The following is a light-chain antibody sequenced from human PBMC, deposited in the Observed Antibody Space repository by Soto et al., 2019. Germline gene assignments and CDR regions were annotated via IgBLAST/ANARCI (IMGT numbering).Light chain of an antibody. Sequence: EIVLTQSPATLSLSPGERATLSCRASRSVSSYLAWYQQKPGQAPRLLIYDASNRAAGIPARFSDGGSETDFTLTISNLEPEDFAVYYCQQRYAWPPITFGQGTRLEIK. V-gene: IGKV3-11*01. CDR1: RSVSSY. CDR2: DAS. CDR3: QQRYAWPPIT. J-gene: IGKJ5*01.